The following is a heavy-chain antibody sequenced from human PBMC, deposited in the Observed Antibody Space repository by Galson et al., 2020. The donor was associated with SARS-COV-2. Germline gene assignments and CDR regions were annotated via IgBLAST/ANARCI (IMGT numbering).Heavy chain of an antibody. CDR1: GGSITTDYY. V-gene: IGHV4-30-4*01. J-gene: IGHJ4*02. CDR2: IFYSGSS. CDR3: ASVVVGTLSPYSFDY. Sequence: SETLSLTCTVSGGSITTDYYWSWIRQHPGKGLEWIGYIFYSGSSYYNPSLKSRLTISVDTSKNQFSLKLTSFTAADTAVYYCASVVVGTLSPYSFDYWGQGALVTVSS. D-gene: IGHD2-2*01.